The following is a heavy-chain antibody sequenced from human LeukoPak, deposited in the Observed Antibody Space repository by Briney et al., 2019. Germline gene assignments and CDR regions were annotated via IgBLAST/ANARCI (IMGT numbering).Heavy chain of an antibody. Sequence: GGSLRLSCAASGFTFSSYGMHWVRQAPGKGLEWVAFIRYDGSNKYYADSVKGRFTISRDNSKNTLHLQVNSLRADDTAGYYCAKDQFYDSSGVFDYWGQGTLVTVSS. CDR3: AKDQFYDSSGVFDY. J-gene: IGHJ4*02. D-gene: IGHD3-22*01. V-gene: IGHV3-30*02. CDR1: GFTFSSYG. CDR2: IRYDGSNK.